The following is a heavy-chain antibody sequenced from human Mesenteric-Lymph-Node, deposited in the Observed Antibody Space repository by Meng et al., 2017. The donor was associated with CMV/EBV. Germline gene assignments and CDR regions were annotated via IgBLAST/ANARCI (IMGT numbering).Heavy chain of an antibody. D-gene: IGHD3-22*01. CDR1: GDSISNSTYY. CDR3: ARRGNYDSDYSEY. J-gene: IGHJ4*02. CDR2: VHHSGTT. V-gene: IGHV4-39*01. Sequence: QLHLQESDPGLVQPSEPPSLSCIVSGDSISNSTYYWTWIRQPPGKGLEWIGSVHHSGTTYYNPSLKGRLTISVDTSANLFSLRLTTVTAADTATYYCARRGNYDSDYSEYWGQGTLVTASS.